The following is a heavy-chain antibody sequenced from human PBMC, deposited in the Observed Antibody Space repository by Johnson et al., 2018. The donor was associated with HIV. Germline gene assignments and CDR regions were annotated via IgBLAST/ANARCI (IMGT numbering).Heavy chain of an antibody. CDR1: GFTFSSYE. Sequence: EVQLVESGGGLVQPGGSLRLSCAASGFTFSSYEMNWVRQAPGKWLEWVSYIGSSGSTIYYADSVKGRFTISRDNAKNSLYLLMNRLRTEDTAVYFCAKGRSGGSGAFDSWGQGTMVTVSS. D-gene: IGHD3-10*01. J-gene: IGHJ3*02. V-gene: IGHV3-48*03. CDR3: AKGRSGGSGAFDS. CDR2: IGSSGSTI.